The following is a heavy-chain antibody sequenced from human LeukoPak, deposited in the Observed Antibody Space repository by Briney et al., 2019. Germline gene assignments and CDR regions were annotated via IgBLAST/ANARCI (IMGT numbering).Heavy chain of an antibody. CDR1: GGSFSGYY. Sequence: SETLSLTCAVYGGSFSGYYWSWIRQPPGKGLEWIGYIYYSGSTNYNPSLKSRVTISVDTSKNQFSLKLSSVTAADTAVYYCARSARRKGYSYGSFDYWGQGTLVTVSS. CDR3: ARSARRKGYSYGSFDY. J-gene: IGHJ4*02. CDR2: IYYSGST. D-gene: IGHD5-18*01. V-gene: IGHV4-59*08.